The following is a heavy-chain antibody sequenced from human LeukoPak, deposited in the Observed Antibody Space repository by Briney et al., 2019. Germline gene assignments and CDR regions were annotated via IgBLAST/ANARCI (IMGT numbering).Heavy chain of an antibody. J-gene: IGHJ4*02. Sequence: GGSLRLSCAASGFTFSSYAMNWVRQAPGKGLEWVSTISGSGDSTYYADSVKGRFTTSRDNSKNTLYLQMNSLRAEDTAVYYCARDRGYSCGYWGQGTLVTVSS. D-gene: IGHD5-18*01. CDR3: ARDRGYSCGY. CDR2: ISGSGDST. V-gene: IGHV3-23*01. CDR1: GFTFSSYA.